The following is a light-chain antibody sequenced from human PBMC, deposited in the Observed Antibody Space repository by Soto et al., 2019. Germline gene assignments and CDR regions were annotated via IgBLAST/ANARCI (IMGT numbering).Light chain of an antibody. CDR2: EHN. J-gene: IGLJ1*01. Sequence: NFMLTQPHSVSESPGKTVTISCTRSSGSIASHYVQWYQQRPGSSPTTVIYEHNQRPSGVPDRFSGSIDSSSNSASLIISGLKTEDEADYYCQSFDSNISVFGTGTKLTVL. V-gene: IGLV6-57*01. CDR1: SGSIASHY. CDR3: QSFDSNISV.